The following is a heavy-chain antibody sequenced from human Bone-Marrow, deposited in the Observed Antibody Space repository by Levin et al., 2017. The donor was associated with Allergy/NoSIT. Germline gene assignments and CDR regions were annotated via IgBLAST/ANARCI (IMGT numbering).Heavy chain of an antibody. CDR3: VKDGGPIYDSGNYLHDAFDI. D-gene: IGHD3-10*01. Sequence: GGSLRLSCAASGFSFEDYAMHWVRQAPGKGLEWVSAISWNSGNIGYADSVKGRFTISRDTAKKSLYLQMNSLRPEDTALYYCVKDGGPIYDSGNYLHDAFDIWGRGTMVTVSS. CDR1: GFSFEDYA. V-gene: IGHV3-9*01. CDR2: ISWNSGNI. J-gene: IGHJ3*02.